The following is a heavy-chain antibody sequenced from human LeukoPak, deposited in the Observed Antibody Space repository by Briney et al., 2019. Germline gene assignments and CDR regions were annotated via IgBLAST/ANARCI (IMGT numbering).Heavy chain of an antibody. CDR2: IRSKAYGGTT. Sequence: GGSLRLSCTASGFTFGDSAMSWARQAPGKGLEWVGFIRSKAYGGTTEYAASLKDRFTISRDDSKSIAYLQMSRLKIEDTAVYFCTRDLYSGTYYYQFDYWGQGTLVTVSS. CDR1: GFTFGDSA. CDR3: TRDLYSGTYYYQFDY. D-gene: IGHD1-26*01. J-gene: IGHJ4*02. V-gene: IGHV3-49*04.